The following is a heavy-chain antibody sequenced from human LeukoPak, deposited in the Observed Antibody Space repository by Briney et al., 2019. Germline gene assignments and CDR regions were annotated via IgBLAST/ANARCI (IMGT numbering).Heavy chain of an antibody. Sequence: GGSLRLSCAASGFTFSSYSMNWVRQAPGKGLEWVSSISSSSSYIYYADSVKGRFTISRDNAKNSLYLQMNSLRAEDTAVYYCARDGPEEIAAAGISWFDPWGQGTLVTVSS. CDR3: ARDGPEEIAAAGISWFDP. J-gene: IGHJ5*02. CDR2: ISSSSSYI. V-gene: IGHV3-21*01. CDR1: GFTFSSYS. D-gene: IGHD6-13*01.